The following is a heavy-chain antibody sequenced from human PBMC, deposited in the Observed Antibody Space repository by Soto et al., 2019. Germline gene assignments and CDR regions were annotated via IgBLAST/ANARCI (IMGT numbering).Heavy chain of an antibody. CDR3: ATAKYYYDSSGYNDY. CDR1: GGTSSSYA. V-gene: IGHV1-69*06. CDR2: IIPIFGTA. Sequence: SVKVSCKASGGTSSSYAISWVRQAPGQGLEWMGGIIPIFGTANYAQKFQGRVTITADKSTSTAYMELSSLRSEDTAVYYCATAKYYYDSSGYNDYWGQGTLVTVSS. D-gene: IGHD3-22*01. J-gene: IGHJ4*02.